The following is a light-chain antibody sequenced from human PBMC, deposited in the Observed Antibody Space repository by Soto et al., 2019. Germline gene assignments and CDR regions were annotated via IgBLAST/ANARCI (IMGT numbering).Light chain of an antibody. CDR2: ATS. CDR1: QSVSNS. CDR3: HQRSNWPRT. J-gene: IGKJ4*01. Sequence: EIVLTQSPGTLSLSPGERATLSCRASQSVSNSLAWYRQRPGQPPSLLIYATSTRATGVPARFTGSGSGTDFTLTISGLEAEDFAVYYCHQRSNWPRTFGGGTKVDIK. V-gene: IGKV3-11*01.